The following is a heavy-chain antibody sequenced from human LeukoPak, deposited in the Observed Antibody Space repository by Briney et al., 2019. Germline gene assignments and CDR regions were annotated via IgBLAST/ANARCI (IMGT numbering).Heavy chain of an antibody. CDR1: GFTFDDYA. Sequence: GRSLRLSCAASGFTFDDYAMHWVRQAPGKGLEWVSGTSWNSGSIGYADSVKGRFTISRDNAKNSLYLQMNSLRAEDTALYYCAKDIADSSGYVYDYWGQGTLVTVSS. CDR3: AKDIADSSGYVYDY. V-gene: IGHV3-9*01. CDR2: TSWNSGSI. J-gene: IGHJ4*02. D-gene: IGHD3-22*01.